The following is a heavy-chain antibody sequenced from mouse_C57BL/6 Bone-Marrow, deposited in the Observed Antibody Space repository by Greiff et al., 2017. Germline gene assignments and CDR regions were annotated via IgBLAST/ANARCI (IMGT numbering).Heavy chain of an antibody. Sequence: EVHLVESGGGLVKPGGSLKLSCAASGFTFSSYAMSWVRQTPEKRLEWVATISDGGSYTYYPDNVKGRFTISRDKAKNNLYLQMSHLKSEDTAMYYCARGIYSGAMDYWGQGTSVTVSS. CDR3: ARGIYSGAMDY. J-gene: IGHJ4*01. V-gene: IGHV5-4*01. CDR2: ISDGGSYT. D-gene: IGHD2-1*01. CDR1: GFTFSSYA.